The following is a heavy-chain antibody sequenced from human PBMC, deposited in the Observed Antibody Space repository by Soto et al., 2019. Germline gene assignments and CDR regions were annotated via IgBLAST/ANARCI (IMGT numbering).Heavy chain of an antibody. CDR3: ARGGSLYWYFDL. CDR1: GYTFTSYA. D-gene: IGHD1-26*01. CDR2: INAGNDNT. V-gene: IGHV1-3*01. J-gene: IGHJ2*01. Sequence: GASVKVSCKASGYTFTSYAIHWVRQAPGQRLEWMGWINAGNDNTKYSQKFQGRVTITRDTSASTAYMELSSLRSEDTAVYYCARGGSLYWYFDLWGRGTLVTVSS.